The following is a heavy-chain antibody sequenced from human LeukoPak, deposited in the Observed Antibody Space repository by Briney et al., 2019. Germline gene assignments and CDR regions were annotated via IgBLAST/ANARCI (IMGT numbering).Heavy chain of an antibody. CDR2: ISGSGGST. V-gene: IGHV3-23*01. D-gene: IGHD3-22*01. CDR3: AKDQKDYYDSSGYI. CDR1: GFTFSSYA. Sequence: PGGSLRLSCAASGFTFSSYAMNWVRQAPGKGLEWVSAISGSGGSTFYADSVKGRFTISRDNSKNTLYLQMNSLRAEDTAVYYCAKDQKDYYDSSGYIWGQGTLVTVSS. J-gene: IGHJ4*02.